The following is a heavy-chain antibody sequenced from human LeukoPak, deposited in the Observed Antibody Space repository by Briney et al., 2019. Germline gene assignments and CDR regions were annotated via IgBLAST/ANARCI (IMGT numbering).Heavy chain of an antibody. Sequence: SETLSLTCTVSGGSISSSSYYWGWIRQPPGKGLEWIGSIYYSGSAYYNPSLKSRVTISVDTSKNQFSLKLSSVTAADTAVYYCARLQWYTLFDWGQGTLVTVSS. D-gene: IGHD4-23*01. V-gene: IGHV4-39*01. CDR2: IYYSGSA. CDR3: ARLQWYTLFD. CDR1: GGSISSSSYY. J-gene: IGHJ4*02.